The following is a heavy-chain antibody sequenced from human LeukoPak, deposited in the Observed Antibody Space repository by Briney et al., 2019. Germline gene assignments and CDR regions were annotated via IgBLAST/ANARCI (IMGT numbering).Heavy chain of an antibody. Sequence: GGSLRLSCAASGFSFSSCAMSWVRQAPGKGPQWVSGVSDGRYYADSRKGRFTISRDNSANTVYLQMNNLADEDTAVYYCVKEGEGHSYAPKTGPPTWGQGTLVTVSS. CDR3: VKEGEGHSYAPKTGPPT. D-gene: IGHD5-18*01. V-gene: IGHV3-23*01. CDR1: GFSFSSCA. J-gene: IGHJ5*02. CDR2: VSDGR.